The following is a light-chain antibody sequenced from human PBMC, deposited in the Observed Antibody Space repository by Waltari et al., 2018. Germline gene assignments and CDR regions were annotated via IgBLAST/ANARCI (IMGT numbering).Light chain of an antibody. CDR3: CSYAGGDTVV. J-gene: IGLJ2*01. V-gene: IGLV2-11*01. CDR2: DVT. Sequence: QSALTQPRSVSGSPGQSVTISCTGTSSDVGGCKYVSWYQQHPGKAPKLIISDVTGRPSGVPDRFSGSKSGNTASLTISGLQAEDEGDYYCCSYAGGDTVVFGGGTKLTVL. CDR1: SSDVGGCKY.